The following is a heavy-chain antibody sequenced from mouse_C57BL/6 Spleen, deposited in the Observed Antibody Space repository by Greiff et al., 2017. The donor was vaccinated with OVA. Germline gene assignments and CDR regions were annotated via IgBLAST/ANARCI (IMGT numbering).Heavy chain of an antibody. V-gene: IGHV5-17*01. CDR1: GFTFSDYG. D-gene: IGHD2-3*01. CDR2: ISSGSSTI. CDR3: ARPYDGYYVAY. Sequence: EVQLVESGGGLVKPGGSLKLSCAASGFTFSDYGMHWVRQAPEKGLEWVAYISSGSSTIYYADTVKGRFTISRDNAKNTLFLQMTSLRSEDTAMYYCARPYDGYYVAYWGQGTLVTVSA. J-gene: IGHJ3*01.